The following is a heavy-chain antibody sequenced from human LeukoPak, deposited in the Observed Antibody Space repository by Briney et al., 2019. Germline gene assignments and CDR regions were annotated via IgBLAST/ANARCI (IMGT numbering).Heavy chain of an antibody. Sequence: SSETLSLTCTVSGGSISSYYWSWIRQPAGKGLEWIGRIYTSGSTNYNPSLKSRVTMSVDTSKNQFSLKLSSVTAADTAVYYCARARYYILTGSGGDAFDIWGQGTMVTVSS. CDR1: GGSISSYY. D-gene: IGHD3-9*01. J-gene: IGHJ3*02. CDR3: ARARYYILTGSGGDAFDI. CDR2: IYTSGST. V-gene: IGHV4-4*07.